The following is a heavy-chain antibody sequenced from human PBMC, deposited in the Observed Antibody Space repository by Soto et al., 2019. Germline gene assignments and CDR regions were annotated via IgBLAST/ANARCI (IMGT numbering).Heavy chain of an antibody. CDR2: FDPEDGET. Sequence: QVQLVQSGAEVKKPGASVKVSCKVSGYTLTELSMHWVRQAPGKGLEWMGGFDPEDGETIYAQKFQGRVTMTEDTSTDTAYMELSSLRSEDTAVYYCATERGYCSGGSCYSVSAFDIWGQGTMVTVSS. CDR1: GYTLTELS. CDR3: ATERGYCSGGSCYSVSAFDI. D-gene: IGHD2-15*01. V-gene: IGHV1-24*01. J-gene: IGHJ3*02.